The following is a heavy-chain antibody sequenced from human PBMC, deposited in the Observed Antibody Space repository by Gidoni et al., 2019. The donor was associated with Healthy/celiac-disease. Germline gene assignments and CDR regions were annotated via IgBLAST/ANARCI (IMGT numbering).Heavy chain of an antibody. J-gene: IGHJ4*02. D-gene: IGHD1-26*01. Sequence: QVQLVQSGAEVQTPGASVKVPCKVAGYTLTEFSLHWVRQAPGKGLKWMGGVDPEDGETIYAQKFQSRVTMTEDTSTDTAYMELSSLRSEDTAVYYCSTGSGSYDYWGQGTLVTVSS. CDR1: GYTLTEFS. CDR3: STGSGSYDY. CDR2: VDPEDGET. V-gene: IGHV1-24*01.